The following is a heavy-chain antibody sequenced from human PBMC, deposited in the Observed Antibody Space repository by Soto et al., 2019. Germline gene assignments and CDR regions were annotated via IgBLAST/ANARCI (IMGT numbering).Heavy chain of an antibody. D-gene: IGHD3-10*01. Sequence: GGSLRLSCAASGFTFSSYGMHWVRQAPGKGLEWVAVIWYDGSNKYYADSVKGRFTISRDNSKNTLYLQMNSLRAEDTAVYYCARGPFYYGSGSYPYYIDYWGQGTLVTVSS. CDR3: ARGPFYYGSGSYPYYIDY. CDR2: IWYDGSNK. J-gene: IGHJ4*02. V-gene: IGHV3-33*01. CDR1: GFTFSSYG.